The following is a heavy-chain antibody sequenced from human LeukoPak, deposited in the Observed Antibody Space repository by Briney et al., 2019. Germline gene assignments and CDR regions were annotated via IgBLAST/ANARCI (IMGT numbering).Heavy chain of an antibody. V-gene: IGHV1-18*01. CDR1: GYTFTSYG. CDR3: ARDIYSSSWYSYYGMDV. CDR2: ISAYNGNT. Sequence: ASVKVSCKASGYTFTSYGISWVRQAPGQGLEWMGWISAYNGNTNYAQKLQGRITMTTDTSTSTAYIELRSLRSDDTAVYYCARDIYSSSWYSYYGMDVWGQGTTVTVSS. J-gene: IGHJ6*02. D-gene: IGHD6-13*01.